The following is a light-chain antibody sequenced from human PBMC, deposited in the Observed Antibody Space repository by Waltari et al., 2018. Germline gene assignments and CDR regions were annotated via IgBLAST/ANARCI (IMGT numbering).Light chain of an antibody. V-gene: IGKV3-20*01. CDR1: PSVSSSY. J-gene: IGKJ5*01. CDR3: QQYGSSPPIT. Sequence: EIVLTQSPGTLSLSPGERPTLSSRASPSVSSSYLAWYQQKPGQAPRLLIYGASSRATGIPDRFSGSGSGTDFTLTISRLEPEDFAVYYCQQYGSSPPITFGQGTRLEIK. CDR2: GAS.